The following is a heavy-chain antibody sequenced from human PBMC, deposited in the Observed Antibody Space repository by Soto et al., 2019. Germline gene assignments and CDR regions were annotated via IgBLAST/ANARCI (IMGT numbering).Heavy chain of an antibody. CDR3: ARYIGPGALDI. CDR1: GGSVSSTGFS. J-gene: IGHJ3*02. CDR2: IYHSGST. Sequence: SETLSLTCAVSGGSVSSTGFSWSWIRQSPGKGLEWIGYIYHSGSTYYNPSLKSRVTISLDRSKNQFSLELTSVTAADTAVYHCARYIGPGALDIWGQGTMVTVSS. V-gene: IGHV4-30-2*06.